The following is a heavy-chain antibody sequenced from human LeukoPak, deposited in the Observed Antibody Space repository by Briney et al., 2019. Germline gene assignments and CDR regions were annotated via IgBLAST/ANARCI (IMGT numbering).Heavy chain of an antibody. CDR2: FYHSGST. J-gene: IGHJ4*02. CDR3: ARHRIAAAGVDY. Sequence: SETLSLTCAVSGNSISSDYYWGWVRQPPGKGLEWIGSFYHSGSTYYNPSLKSRVTISVDTSKNQFSLILSSVTAADTAVYYCARHRIAAAGVDYWGQGTLVTVSS. CDR1: GNSISSDYY. V-gene: IGHV4-38-2*01. D-gene: IGHD6-13*01.